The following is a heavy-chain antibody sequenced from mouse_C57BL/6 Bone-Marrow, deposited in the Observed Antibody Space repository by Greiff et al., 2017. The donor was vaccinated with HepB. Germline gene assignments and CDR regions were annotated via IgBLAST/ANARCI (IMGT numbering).Heavy chain of an antibody. Sequence: QVQLQQPGAELVKPGASVKLSCKASGYTFTSYWMQWVKQRPGQGLEWIGEIDPSDSYTNYNQKFKGKATLTVDTSSCTAYMQLSSLTSEDSAVYYCAPLRRGAMDYWGQGTSVTVSS. D-gene: IGHD2-4*01. CDR3: APLRRGAMDY. CDR1: GYTFTSYW. V-gene: IGHV1-50*01. J-gene: IGHJ4*01. CDR2: IDPSDSYT.